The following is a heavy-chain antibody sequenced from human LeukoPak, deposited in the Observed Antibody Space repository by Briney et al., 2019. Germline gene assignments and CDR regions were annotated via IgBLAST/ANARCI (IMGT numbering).Heavy chain of an antibody. CDR1: GSTFSRYG. D-gene: IGHD1-7*01. CDR3: ARQSFIAGDNWNYVLNGDDALDI. J-gene: IGHJ3*02. CDR2: ITAYDSNT. V-gene: IGHV1-18*01. Sequence: ASMKVSCKASGSTFSRYGITWVRQAPGQGLEWMGWITAYDSNTNFAQNFQARVTMTTDTSTNTAYMELRSLRSDDTAVYYCARQSFIAGDNWNYVLNGDDALDIWGQGTMVTVSS.